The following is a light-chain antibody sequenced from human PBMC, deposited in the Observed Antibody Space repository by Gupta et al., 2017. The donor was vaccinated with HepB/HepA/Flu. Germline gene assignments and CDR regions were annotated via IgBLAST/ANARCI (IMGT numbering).Light chain of an antibody. CDR3: QSYDSSLSGVV. CDR1: SSNIGAGYD. J-gene: IGLJ2*01. V-gene: IGLV1-40*01. CDR2: GNS. Sequence: QSVLTQPPPVSRPPGPWATLLCTGRSSNIGAGYDVHWYQQLPGTAPKLLIYGNSNRPSGVPDRFSGSKSGTSASLAITGLQAEDEADYYCQSYDSSLSGVVFGGGTKLTVL.